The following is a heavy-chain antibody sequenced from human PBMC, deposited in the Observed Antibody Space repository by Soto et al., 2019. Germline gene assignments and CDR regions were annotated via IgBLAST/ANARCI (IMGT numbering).Heavy chain of an antibody. CDR2: ISPDSGNT. V-gene: IGHV1-18*03. J-gene: IGHJ6*02. CDR3: AIIDTFVTPTPQNV. Sequence: QVQLVQSGDEERKPGSSVKVSCKASGYIFVNYGIAWVRQAPGQGLEWMGWISPDSGNTHDANKVQGRLNMTTDTSTTTAYMYLASMLSDDMLVYYCAIIDTFVTPTPQNVGGQGPTAPVSS. D-gene: IGHD3-16*02. CDR1: GYIFVNYG.